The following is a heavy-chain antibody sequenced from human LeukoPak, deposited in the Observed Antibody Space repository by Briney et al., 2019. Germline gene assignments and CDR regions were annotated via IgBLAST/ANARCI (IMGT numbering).Heavy chain of an antibody. CDR2: ISTRNTYI. V-gene: IGHV3-21*01. CDR1: GFTFSTYT. J-gene: IGHJ4*02. CDR3: ARAIAVTGGRGDY. Sequence: GGSLRLSCAACGFTFSTYTMNWVRQAPGKGLEWVSSISTRNTYIYYADSVKGRFTISRDNANNSLFLQMNNLTAADTAVYYCARAIAVTGGRGDYWGQGTVVTVSS. D-gene: IGHD6-19*01.